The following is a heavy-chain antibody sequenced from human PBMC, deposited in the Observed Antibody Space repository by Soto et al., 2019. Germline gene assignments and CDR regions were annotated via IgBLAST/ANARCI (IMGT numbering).Heavy chain of an antibody. CDR3: AKQQMGVIRALDY. J-gene: IGHJ4*02. CDR1: GFTFIDYA. V-gene: IGHV3-23*01. CDR2: ISTAGHST. Sequence: GGSLRLSCAASGFTFIDYAMSWVRQAPGKGLEWVATISTAGHSTFSADSVRGRFATSRDYSENTLYLQMSSLRAEDTAVYYCAKQQMGVIRALDYWGQGTLVTVSS. D-gene: IGHD1-26*01.